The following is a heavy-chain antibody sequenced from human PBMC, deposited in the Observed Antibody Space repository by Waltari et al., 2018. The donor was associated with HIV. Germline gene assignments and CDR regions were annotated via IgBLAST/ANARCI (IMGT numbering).Heavy chain of an antibody. V-gene: IGHV1-2*06. CDR3: ARVYSTGWDDDY. J-gene: IGHJ4*02. Sequence: QVHLVQSGAEVKKPGASVKVSCKVSGSPFPAYYMHWVRQAPGQGLEWMGRINPHSGATNYEQRFQGRVTMTRDTSINTAYMELSKLTSDDTAVYYCARVYSTGWDDDYWGQGTLVTVSS. CDR2: INPHSGAT. CDR1: GSPFPAYY. D-gene: IGHD6-19*01.